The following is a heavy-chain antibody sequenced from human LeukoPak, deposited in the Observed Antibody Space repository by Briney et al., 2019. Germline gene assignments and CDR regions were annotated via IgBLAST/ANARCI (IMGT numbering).Heavy chain of an antibody. CDR2: VYYTGTT. J-gene: IGHJ4*02. D-gene: IGHD4-17*01. CDR3: ASQRDYGDYVPLWD. V-gene: IGHV4-39*01. Sequence: SETPSLTCTISGGSITTNNYFWGWIRQPPGKGLEWIGSVYYTGTTYHNPSLKSRVAISVDTSKNQFSLNLSSVTAADAAVYYCASQRDYGDYVPLWDWGQGTLVTVSS. CDR1: GGSITTNNYF.